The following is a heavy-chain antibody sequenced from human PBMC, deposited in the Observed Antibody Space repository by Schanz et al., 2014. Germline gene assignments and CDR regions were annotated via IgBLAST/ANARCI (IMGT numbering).Heavy chain of an antibody. CDR1: EFSFSSFG. Sequence: EVQLVESGGGLVQPRGSLRLSCAASEFSFSSFGMNWVRQAPGKGLEWVSYISSSSSTIYYADSVKGRFTISRDNAKNSLYLQMNSLRAEDTALYYCARDFPYVSGSYYKGFGYWGQGTLATVSS. D-gene: IGHD3-10*01. CDR2: ISSSSSTI. J-gene: IGHJ4*02. CDR3: ARDFPYVSGSYYKGFGY. V-gene: IGHV3-48*01.